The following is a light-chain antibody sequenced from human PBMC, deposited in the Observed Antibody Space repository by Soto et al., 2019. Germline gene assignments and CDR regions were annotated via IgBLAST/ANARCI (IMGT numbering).Light chain of an antibody. Sequence: DIQMTQSPSSLSASVGDRVTISCRASQNINSYLNWYQQRPGKPPKLLIYAASTLQSGVPSRFSGSGSVTDFTLTISSLQPEDFATYYCQQSYSTPPITFGQGTRLETK. CDR2: AAS. J-gene: IGKJ5*01. CDR1: QNINSY. CDR3: QQSYSTPPIT. V-gene: IGKV1-39*01.